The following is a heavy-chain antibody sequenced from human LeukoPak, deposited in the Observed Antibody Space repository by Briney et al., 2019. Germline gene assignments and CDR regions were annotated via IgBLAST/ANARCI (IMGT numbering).Heavy chain of an antibody. J-gene: IGHJ4*02. D-gene: IGHD4-17*01. V-gene: IGHV4-61*02. CDR2: IYTSGST. CDR3: ARDRYGDFEDY. Sequence: SETLSLTCTVSGGSISSGSYYWSWIRQPAGKGLEWIGRIYTSGSTNYNPSLKSRVTISVDTSKNQFSLKLSSVTAADTAMYYCARDRYGDFEDYWGQGTLVTVSS. CDR1: GGSISSGSYY.